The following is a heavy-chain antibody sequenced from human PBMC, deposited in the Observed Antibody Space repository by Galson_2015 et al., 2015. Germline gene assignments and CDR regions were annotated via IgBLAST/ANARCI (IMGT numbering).Heavy chain of an antibody. V-gene: IGHV3-7*01. CDR2: IRQDGSEK. CDR1: GFTFSSYW. J-gene: IGHJ4*02. D-gene: IGHD6-19*01. CDR3: ARDEGGSGWEAADY. Sequence: SLRLSCAASGFTFSSYWMSWVRQAPGKGLEWVANIRQDGSEKYYEDSVKGRFTISRDNAKNSLYLQMNSLRAEDTAVYYCARDEGGSGWEAADYWGQGTLVTVSS.